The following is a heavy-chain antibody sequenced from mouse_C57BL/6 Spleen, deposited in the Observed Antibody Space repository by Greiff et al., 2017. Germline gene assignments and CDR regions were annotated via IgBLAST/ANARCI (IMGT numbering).Heavy chain of an antibody. CDR2: ISSGGSYT. Sequence: EVKLQESGGDLVKPGGSLKLSCAASGFTFSSYGMSWVRQTPDKRLEWVATISSGGSYTYYPDSVKGRFTISRDNAKNTLYLQMSSLKSEDTAMYYCAREGGSYWYFDVWGTGTTVTVSS. CDR3: AREGGSYWYFDV. J-gene: IGHJ1*03. D-gene: IGHD1-1*02. CDR1: GFTFSSYG. V-gene: IGHV5-6*01.